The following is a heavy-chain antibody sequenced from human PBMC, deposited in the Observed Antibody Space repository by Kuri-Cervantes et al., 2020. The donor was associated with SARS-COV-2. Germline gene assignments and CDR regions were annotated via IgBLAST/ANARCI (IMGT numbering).Heavy chain of an antibody. CDR3: AREGHGSGSYYYYYMDV. V-gene: IGHV3-30-3*01. D-gene: IGHD3-10*01. J-gene: IGHJ6*03. CDR2: ISYDGSNK. Sequence: LSLTCAASGFTFSSYAMHWVRQAPGKGLEWVAVISYDGSNKYYADSVKGRFTISRDNSKNTLYLQMNSLRAEDTAVYYCAREGHGSGSYYYYYMDVWGKGTTVTVSS. CDR1: GFTFSSYA.